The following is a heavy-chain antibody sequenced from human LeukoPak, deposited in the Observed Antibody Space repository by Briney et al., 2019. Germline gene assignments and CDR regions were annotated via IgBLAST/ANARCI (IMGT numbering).Heavy chain of an antibody. V-gene: IGHV3-21*01. J-gene: IGHJ4*02. Sequence: KTGGSLRLSCAASGFTFSSYSMNWVRQAPGKGLEWVSSISSSSSYIYYADSVKGRFTISRDNAKNSLYLQMNSLRAEDTAVYYCAKGVTYYYDSSGYWEDYWGQGTLVTVSS. CDR2: ISSSSSYI. D-gene: IGHD3-22*01. CDR1: GFTFSSYS. CDR3: AKGVTYYYDSSGYWEDY.